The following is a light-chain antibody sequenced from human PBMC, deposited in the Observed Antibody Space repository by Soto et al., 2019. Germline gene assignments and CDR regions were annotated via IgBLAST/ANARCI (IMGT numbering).Light chain of an antibody. CDR2: GAS. V-gene: IGKV3-20*01. CDR3: QQYGSSPWT. CDR1: QSVTSSY. Sequence: IVLTQSPGTLSLSPGERATLSCRASQSVTSSYLAWYQQKPGQAPRLLLYGASSRATGIPDRFSGRGSGTDFTLTISRLEPEEFAVYYCQQYGSSPWTFGQGTKVDIK. J-gene: IGKJ1*01.